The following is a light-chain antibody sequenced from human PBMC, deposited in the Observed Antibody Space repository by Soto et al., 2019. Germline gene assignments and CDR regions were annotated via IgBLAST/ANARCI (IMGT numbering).Light chain of an antibody. CDR3: SSYTTSITVV. CDR2: DVS. CDR1: SSDVGGYNY. J-gene: IGLJ2*01. V-gene: IGLV2-14*01. Sequence: QSALTQPASVSGSPGQSITISCTGTSSDVGGYNYVSWYRQYPGKAPKLMICDVSNRPSGVSNRFSGSKSGNTASLTISGLQSEDEADYYCSSYTTSITVVFGGGTKLTVL.